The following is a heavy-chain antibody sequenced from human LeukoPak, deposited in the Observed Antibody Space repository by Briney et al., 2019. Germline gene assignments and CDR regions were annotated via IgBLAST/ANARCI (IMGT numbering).Heavy chain of an antibody. D-gene: IGHD2-15*01. CDR1: GGSISSGGYY. V-gene: IGHV4-30-2*01. Sequence: PSETLSLTCTVSGGSISSGGYYWSWIRQPPGKGLEWIGYIYHSGSTYYNPSLKSRVTISVDTSKNQFSLKLSSVTAADTAVYYCARHSHCSGGSSYSGIFDYWGQGTLVTVSS. J-gene: IGHJ4*02. CDR2: IYHSGST. CDR3: ARHSHCSGGSSYSGIFDY.